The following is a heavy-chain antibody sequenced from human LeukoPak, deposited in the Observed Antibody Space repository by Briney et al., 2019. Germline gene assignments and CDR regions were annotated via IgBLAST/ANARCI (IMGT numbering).Heavy chain of an antibody. CDR1: GFTFSSYA. J-gene: IGHJ6*02. CDR3: AKGLRYSYGYSDYYYFGMDV. CDR2: ISYDGSNT. V-gene: IGHV3-30*18. Sequence: GRSLRLSCAASGFTFSSYAMHWVRQAPGKGLEWVALISYDGSNTYYADSVKGRFTISRDNSKNTLFLQMNSLRAEDTAVYYCAKGLRYSYGYSDYYYFGMDVWGQGTMVTVS. D-gene: IGHD5-18*01.